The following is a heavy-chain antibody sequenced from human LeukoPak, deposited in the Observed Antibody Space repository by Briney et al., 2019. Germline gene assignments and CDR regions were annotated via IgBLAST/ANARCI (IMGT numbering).Heavy chain of an antibody. J-gene: IGHJ6*02. CDR1: GFTFSNAW. CDR2: IKSKTDGGTT. CDR3: TVSYYYGDPLLAYYGMDV. V-gene: IGHV3-15*01. Sequence: GGSLRLSCAASGFTFSNAWMSWVRQAPGKGLEWVGRIKSKTDGGTTDYAAPVKGRFTISRDDSKNTLYLQMNSLKTEDTAVYYCTVSYYYGDPLLAYYGMDVWGQGTTVTVSS. D-gene: IGHD4-17*01.